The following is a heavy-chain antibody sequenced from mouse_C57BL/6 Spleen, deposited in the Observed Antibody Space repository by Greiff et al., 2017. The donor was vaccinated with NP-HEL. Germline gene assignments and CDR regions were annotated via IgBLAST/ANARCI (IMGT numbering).Heavy chain of an antibody. CDR1: GYTFTSYG. CDR3: VVYYCSSTGFAY. CDR2: IYPRSSNT. V-gene: IGHV1-81*01. Sequence: QVQLQQSGAELARPGASVKLSCKASGYTFTSYGMSWVKQRTGQGLEWIGEIYPRSSNTYYNEKFKDKATMTADKSSSTAYMELSSLTSEDSAFYFCVVYYCSSTGFAYWGQGTPVTVSA. J-gene: IGHJ3*01. D-gene: IGHD1-1*01.